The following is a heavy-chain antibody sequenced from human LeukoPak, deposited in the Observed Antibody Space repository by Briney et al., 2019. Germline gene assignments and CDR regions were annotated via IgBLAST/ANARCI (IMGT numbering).Heavy chain of an antibody. V-gene: IGHV4-34*01. CDR2: INHSGST. D-gene: IGHD3-3*01. CDR1: GGSFSGYY. CDR3: ARRKVFRFLEWLFPFDY. J-gene: IGHJ4*02. Sequence: PSETLSLTCAVSGGSFSGYYWSWIRQPPGKGLGWIGEINHSGSTNSNPSLKSRVTLSVDTSKNQISLYLRSVTAADTAVYYCARRKVFRFLEWLFPFDYWGQGTLVTVSS.